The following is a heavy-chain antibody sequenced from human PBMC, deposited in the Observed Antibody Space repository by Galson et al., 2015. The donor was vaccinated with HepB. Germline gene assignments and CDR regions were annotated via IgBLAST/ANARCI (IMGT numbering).Heavy chain of an antibody. CDR1: GFTFSNYG. Sequence: SLRLSCAASGFTFSNYGMHWVRQAPGKGLEWVAVVWYDGSSKYYADSVQGRFTISRDNSKNTLYLQMNSLRAEDTAIYYCAKEMAEVGKPFFDYWGQGTLVIVSS. CDR3: AKEMAEVGKPFFDY. V-gene: IGHV3-33*06. CDR2: VWYDGSSK. J-gene: IGHJ4*02. D-gene: IGHD5-24*01.